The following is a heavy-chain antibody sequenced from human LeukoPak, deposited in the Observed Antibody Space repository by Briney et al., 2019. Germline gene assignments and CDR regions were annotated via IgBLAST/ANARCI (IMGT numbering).Heavy chain of an antibody. CDR2: IKQDGSEK. V-gene: IGHV3-7*01. Sequence: GGSLRLSGAASGFTFSSYWMSWVRQAPGKGLEWVANIKQDGSEKYYVDSVKGRFTISRDNAKNSLYLQMNSLRAEDTAVYYCARVMAYNSGTYTGYYYYYMDVWGKGTTVTISS. J-gene: IGHJ6*03. CDR1: GFTFSSYW. CDR3: ARVMAYNSGTYTGYYYYYMDV. D-gene: IGHD1-26*01.